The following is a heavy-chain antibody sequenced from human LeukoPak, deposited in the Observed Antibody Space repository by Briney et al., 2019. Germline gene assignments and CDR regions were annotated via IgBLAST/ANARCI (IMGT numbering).Heavy chain of an antibody. V-gene: IGHV3-53*01. J-gene: IGHJ4*02. Sequence: PGGSLRLSCAASGFTVSSNYMSWVRQAPGKGLEWVSVIYSGGSTYYADSVKGRFTISRDNAKNSLYLQMNSLRAEDTAVYYCAREYCSGGSCYPGIVNYWGQGTLVTVSS. CDR1: GFTVSSNY. D-gene: IGHD2-15*01. CDR3: AREYCSGGSCYPGIVNY. CDR2: IYSGGST.